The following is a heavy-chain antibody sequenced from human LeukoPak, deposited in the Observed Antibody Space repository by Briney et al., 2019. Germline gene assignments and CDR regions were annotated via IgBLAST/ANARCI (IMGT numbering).Heavy chain of an antibody. Sequence: PSETLSLTCTVSGGSISSSSYYWGWIRQPPGKGLEWIGSIYYSGSTYYNPSLKSRVTISVDTSKNQFSLKLSSVTAADTAVYYCARFPAGLYNEDYWGQGTLVTVSS. V-gene: IGHV4-39*01. J-gene: IGHJ4*02. D-gene: IGHD3-10*01. CDR2: IYYSGST. CDR3: ARFPAGLYNEDY. CDR1: GGSISSSSYY.